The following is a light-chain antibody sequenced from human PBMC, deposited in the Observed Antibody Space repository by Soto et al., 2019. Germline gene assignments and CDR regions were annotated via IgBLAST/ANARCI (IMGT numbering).Light chain of an antibody. Sequence: QMTQSPSSLSASVGEKIIITCRASRDVGSDVSWYQQKPGQAPKLLIYAASNLYTGVPSRFSGSGSGTDFTLTISSLQPEDFATYPCQQSYNSPQTFGQGTKVDIK. CDR2: AAS. CDR3: QQSYNSPQT. J-gene: IGKJ1*01. CDR1: RDVGSD. V-gene: IGKV1-39*01.